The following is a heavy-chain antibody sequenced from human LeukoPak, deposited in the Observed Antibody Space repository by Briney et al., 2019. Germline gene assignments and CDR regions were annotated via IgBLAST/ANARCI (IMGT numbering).Heavy chain of an antibody. CDR1: GVSISSYY. D-gene: IGHD3-10*01. V-gene: IGHV4-59*06. CDR2: IYYSGST. J-gene: IGHJ4*02. Sequence: PSETLSLTCTVSGVSISSYYWSWIRQHPGKGLEWIGYIYYSGSTYYNPSLKSRVTISVDTSKNQFSLKLSSVTAADTAVYYCARDDMVRGGLWTFDYWGQGTLVTVSS. CDR3: ARDDMVRGGLWTFDY.